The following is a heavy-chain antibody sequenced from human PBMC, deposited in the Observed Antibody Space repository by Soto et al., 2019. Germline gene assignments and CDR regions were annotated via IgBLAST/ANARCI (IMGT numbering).Heavy chain of an antibody. Sequence: GGSLRLSCAASGFTFSTYEMNWVRQAPGKGLEWVSYINSDGSRIYYAGSVKGRFTISRDNAKNSLYLQMDSLRAEDTAIYYCASKISGTTYFGYWGQGNLVTVS. CDR2: INSDGSRI. CDR1: GFTFSTYE. D-gene: IGHD1-7*01. J-gene: IGHJ4*02. CDR3: ASKISGTTYFGY. V-gene: IGHV3-48*03.